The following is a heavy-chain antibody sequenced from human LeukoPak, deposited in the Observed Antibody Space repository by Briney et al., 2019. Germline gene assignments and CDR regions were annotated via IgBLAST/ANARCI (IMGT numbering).Heavy chain of an antibody. V-gene: IGHV3-48*04. J-gene: IGHJ4*02. CDR2: ISFSVNTK. CDR3: ARETTEEYYYDPTVDY. CDR1: GFTFSDYS. D-gene: IGHD3-22*01. Sequence: GGSLRLSCAASGFTFSDYSMNWVRQAPGKGLEWVSYISFSVNTKYYGDSVKGRFTISRDNAKNSLYLHMDSLRAEDTAVYYCARETTEEYYYDPTVDYWGQGTLVTVSS.